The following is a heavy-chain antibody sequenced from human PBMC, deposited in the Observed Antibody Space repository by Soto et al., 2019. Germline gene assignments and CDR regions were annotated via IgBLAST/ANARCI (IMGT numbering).Heavy chain of an antibody. CDR2: IFYSGST. V-gene: IGHV4-39*07. J-gene: IGHJ4*02. CDR3: ARTLYGDNVDY. D-gene: IGHD4-17*01. Sequence: ETLSLTCTVSGGSLSSYYWGWIRQPPGKGLEWIGSIFYSGSTYYNPSLKSRVTISVDTSKNQFSLKLSSVTAADTAVYYCARTLYGDNVDYWGQGTLVTVSS. CDR1: GGSLSSYY.